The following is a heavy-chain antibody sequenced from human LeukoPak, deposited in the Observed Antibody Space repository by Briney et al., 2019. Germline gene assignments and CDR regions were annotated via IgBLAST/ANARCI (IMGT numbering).Heavy chain of an antibody. CDR3: ARYLDYGGNSRVFQH. Sequence: SETLSLTCTVSGGSISSNSYYWGWIRQPPGKGLEWIGCIYYSGSTYYNPSLKSRVTISVDTSKNQFSLKLSSVTAADTAVYYCARYLDYGGNSRVFQHWGQGTLVTVSS. V-gene: IGHV4-39*01. D-gene: IGHD4-23*01. CDR1: GGSISSNSYY. J-gene: IGHJ1*01. CDR2: IYYSGST.